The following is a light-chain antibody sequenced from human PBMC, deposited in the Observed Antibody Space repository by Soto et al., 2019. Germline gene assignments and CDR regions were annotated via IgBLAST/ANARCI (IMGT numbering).Light chain of an antibody. CDR3: QQYYSHPLLT. CDR2: AAS. Sequence: AIRMTQSPSSLSASTGDRVTITCRARQGISSYLAWYQQKPGKAPKLLIYAASTLQSGVPSRFSGSGSGTDFTLTISCLQSEDFATYCCQQYYSHPLLTVGGGTKVEIK. CDR1: QGISSY. V-gene: IGKV1-8*01. J-gene: IGKJ4*01.